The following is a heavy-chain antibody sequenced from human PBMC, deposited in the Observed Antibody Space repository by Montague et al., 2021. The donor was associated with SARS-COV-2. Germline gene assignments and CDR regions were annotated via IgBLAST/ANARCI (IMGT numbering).Heavy chain of an antibody. CDR2: ITHSGST. CDR1: TDSFSGYY. D-gene: IGHD3-3*01. Sequence: SETLSLTCAVYTDSFSGYYWSWIRQSPGKGLEWIGEITHSGSTNQNPSLQSRVTISVDKSKKQVSLKLRSLTAADTAVYYCARGADYDFWSGFLRYKWFGPWGQGTPVIVSS. CDR3: ARGADYDFWSGFLRYKWFGP. J-gene: IGHJ5*02. V-gene: IGHV4-34*01.